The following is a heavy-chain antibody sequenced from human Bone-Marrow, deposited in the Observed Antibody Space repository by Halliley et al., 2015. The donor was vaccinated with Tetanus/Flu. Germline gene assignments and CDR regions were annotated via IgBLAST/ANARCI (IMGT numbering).Heavy chain of an antibody. Sequence: LRLSCTVSGGSIHSYYWSWIRQPPGKGLEWIGFISYSGSTHYNPSVKSRVTMSVDMSKSQFSLSLSSVTAADTAVYYCARHFDRAYYFDYWGQGTLVTVSS. CDR3: ARHFDRAYYFDY. J-gene: IGHJ4*02. V-gene: IGHV4-59*08. CDR1: GGSIHSYY. D-gene: IGHD3-22*01. CDR2: ISYSGST.